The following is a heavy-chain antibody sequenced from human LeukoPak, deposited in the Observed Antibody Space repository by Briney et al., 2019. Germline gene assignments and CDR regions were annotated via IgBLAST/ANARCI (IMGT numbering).Heavy chain of an antibody. CDR1: RFTFSDYE. Sequence: GGSLRLSCAASRFTFSDYEMNWVRQPPGKGLEWILHISTSGSIIHYADSVKGRFTISRDNAKNSLYLQMNSLRAEDTALYFCARDATTEPGTVYMDVWGKGTTVTISS. J-gene: IGHJ6*03. V-gene: IGHV3-48*03. CDR2: ISTSGSII. CDR3: ARDATTEPGTVYMDV. D-gene: IGHD6-13*01.